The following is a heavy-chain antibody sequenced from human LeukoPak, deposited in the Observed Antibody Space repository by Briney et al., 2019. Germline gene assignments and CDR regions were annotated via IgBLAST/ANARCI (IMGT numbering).Heavy chain of an antibody. D-gene: IGHD2-2*01. CDR2: ISNDGGST. CDR1: GFTFSGYA. J-gene: IGHJ6*04. V-gene: IGHV3-64D*06. Sequence: PGGSLRLSCSASGFTFSGYAMHWVRQAPGKGLEYVSAISNDGGSTYYADSVKGRFTISRDNSKNTLYLQMSSLRAEDTAVYYCVSERGVKYQYGMDVWGKGTTVTVSS. CDR3: VSERGVKYQYGMDV.